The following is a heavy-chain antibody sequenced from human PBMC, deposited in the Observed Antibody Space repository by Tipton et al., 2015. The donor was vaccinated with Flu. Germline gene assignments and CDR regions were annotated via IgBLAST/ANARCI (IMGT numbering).Heavy chain of an antibody. D-gene: IGHD4-11*01. CDR2: IYYSGST. Sequence: TLSLTCTVSGGSISSGGAYWSWIRQHPGKGLEWIGGIYYSGSTYYNPSLKSRVRLSVDTSKNQFSLKLSSVTAADTAVYYCARRDYSNYVSDPKSWFDPWGQGILVTVSS. CDR1: GGSISSGGAY. J-gene: IGHJ5*02. CDR3: ARRDYSNYVSDPKSWFDP. V-gene: IGHV4-31*03.